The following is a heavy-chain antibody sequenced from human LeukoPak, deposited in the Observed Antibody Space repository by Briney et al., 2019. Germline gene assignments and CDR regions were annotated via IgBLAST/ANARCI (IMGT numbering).Heavy chain of an antibody. CDR2: INSGGAI. D-gene: IGHD6-6*01. J-gene: IGHJ4*02. V-gene: IGHV3-23*01. CDR3: AKRGSYSSSFTSTFDY. Sequence: PGGSLRLSCAASGFTFSDHAMTWVRQAPGKGLEWVSTINSGGAINYADSVKGRFTISRDDPKNTLYLQMNSLRAEDTAVYYCAKRGSYSSSFTSTFDYWGQGTLVTVSS. CDR1: GFTFSDHA.